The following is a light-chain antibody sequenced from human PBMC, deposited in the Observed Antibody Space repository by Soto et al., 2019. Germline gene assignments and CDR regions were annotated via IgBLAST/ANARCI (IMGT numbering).Light chain of an antibody. Sequence: QSALTQPASVSGSPGQSITISCTGTSSDVGGYNYVSWYQQHPGKAPKLMIYEVSNRPSGVSNRFSGSKSGNTASLTISGLQAEDEADYYCRSYTSSSTLNVFGTGPKLTVL. V-gene: IGLV2-14*01. CDR3: RSYTSSSTLNV. J-gene: IGLJ1*01. CDR2: EVS. CDR1: SSDVGGYNY.